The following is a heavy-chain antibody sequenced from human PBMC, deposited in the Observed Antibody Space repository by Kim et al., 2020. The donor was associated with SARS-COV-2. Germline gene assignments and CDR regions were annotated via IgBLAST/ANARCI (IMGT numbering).Heavy chain of an antibody. CDR2: ITNTGSAT. D-gene: IGHD3-16*01. CDR3: ANWGGLGH. J-gene: IGHJ2*01. Sequence: GGSLRLSCVGSGFTFSHYVMSWVRQAPGKGLEWVAGITNTGSATYYIDSVKGRFTISRVNSRNTLYLQMSRLRVEDTAIYYCANWGGLGHWGRGTLVTVS. CDR1: GFTFSHYV. V-gene: IGHV3-23*01.